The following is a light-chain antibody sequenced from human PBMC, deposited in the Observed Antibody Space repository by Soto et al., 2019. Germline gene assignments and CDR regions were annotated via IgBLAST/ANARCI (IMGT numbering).Light chain of an antibody. J-gene: IGKJ4*01. V-gene: IGKV3-11*01. CDR1: QSVRSY. Sequence: EIVLTQSPATLSLSPGERATLSCRASQSVRSYLGWYQQKPGQAPRLLIYDTSNRATGIPARFSGSGSGTDYTLTISSLEPEDFAVYYCQHRSRWPLTFGGGTKVEIK. CDR3: QHRSRWPLT. CDR2: DTS.